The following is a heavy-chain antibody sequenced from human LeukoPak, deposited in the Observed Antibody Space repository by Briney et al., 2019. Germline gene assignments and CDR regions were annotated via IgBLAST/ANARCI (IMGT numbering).Heavy chain of an antibody. CDR3: ARGNYGDYGTLDY. CDR2: IWYDGSNK. Sequence: QAGGSLRLSCAASGFTFSSYGMHWVRQAPDKGLEWVAVIWYDGSNKYYADSVKGRFTISRDNSKNTLYLQMNSLRAEDTAVYYCARGNYGDYGTLDYWGQGTLVTVSS. CDR1: GFTFSSYG. D-gene: IGHD4-17*01. V-gene: IGHV3-33*01. J-gene: IGHJ4*02.